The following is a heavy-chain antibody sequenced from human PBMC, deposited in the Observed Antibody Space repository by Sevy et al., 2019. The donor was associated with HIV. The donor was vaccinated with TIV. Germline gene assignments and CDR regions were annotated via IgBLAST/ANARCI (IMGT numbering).Heavy chain of an antibody. J-gene: IGHJ4*02. CDR3: AKGRAVAGFDY. CDR2: ISGSGGST. CDR1: GFTVSSNY. Sequence: GGSLRLSCAASGFTVSSNYMSWVRQAPGKGLEWVSAISGSGGSTYYADSVKGRFTISRDNSKNTLYLQMNSLRAEDTAVYYCAKGRAVAGFDYWGQGTLVTVSS. D-gene: IGHD6-19*01. V-gene: IGHV3-23*01.